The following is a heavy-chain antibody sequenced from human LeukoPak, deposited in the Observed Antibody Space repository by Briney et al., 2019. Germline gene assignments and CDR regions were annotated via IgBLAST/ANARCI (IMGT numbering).Heavy chain of an antibody. V-gene: IGHV4-59*01. CDR2: IHSGGST. CDR1: GGSISSYY. CDR3: ARTYDSRGSFDY. Sequence: SETLSLTCTVSGGSISSYYWSWIRQPPGKGLEWVGYIHSGGSTNYNPSLKSRLTISIDTSKSQFSLKLSSVTAADTAVYYCARTYDSRGSFDYWGQGTLVTVSS. J-gene: IGHJ4*02. D-gene: IGHD3-22*01.